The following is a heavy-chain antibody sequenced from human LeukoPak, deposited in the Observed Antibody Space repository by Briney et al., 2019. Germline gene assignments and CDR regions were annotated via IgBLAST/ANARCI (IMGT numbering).Heavy chain of an antibody. CDR3: ARDSLRSYGGGTFDY. Sequence: SETLSLTCTVSGGSISSGDYYWSWIRQPPGKGLEWIVYIYYSGSTYYNPSLKSRVTRSVDTSKNQFSLKLSSVTAADTAVYYCARDSLRSYGGGTFDYWGQGTLVTVSS. CDR1: GGSISSGDYY. CDR2: IYYSGST. D-gene: IGHD2-15*01. V-gene: IGHV4-30-4*01. J-gene: IGHJ4*02.